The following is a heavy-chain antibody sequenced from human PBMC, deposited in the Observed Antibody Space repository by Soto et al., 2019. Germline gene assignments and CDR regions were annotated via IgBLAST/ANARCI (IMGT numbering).Heavy chain of an antibody. Sequence: QVQLVQSGAEVKKPGSSVKVSCKASGGSFNTFAISWVRQAPGQGLEWMGGIIPVFGRVTYAEKFQGRVTITADATTSTAYMELSRLRADATAIYFCADLSLGYCSTTTCAPDYWGQGTLVTVSS. V-gene: IGHV1-69*12. J-gene: IGHJ4*02. CDR1: GGSFNTFA. D-gene: IGHD2-2*01. CDR3: ADLSLGYCSTTTCAPDY. CDR2: IIPVFGRV.